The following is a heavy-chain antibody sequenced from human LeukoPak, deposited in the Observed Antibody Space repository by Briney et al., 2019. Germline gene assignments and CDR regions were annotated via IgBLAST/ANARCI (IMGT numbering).Heavy chain of an antibody. CDR1: GFTFTSFW. CDR3: ARDRGFGQADV. Sequence: GGSLRLSCAASGFTFTSFWMTWVRQSPGKGLEWVANINRDGTKTTYVDSVKGRFTISRDNAKNSLYLQMNSLRAEDTAVYYCARDRGFGQADVWGKGTTVTVSS. V-gene: IGHV3-7*01. D-gene: IGHD3-10*01. CDR2: INRDGTKT. J-gene: IGHJ6*04.